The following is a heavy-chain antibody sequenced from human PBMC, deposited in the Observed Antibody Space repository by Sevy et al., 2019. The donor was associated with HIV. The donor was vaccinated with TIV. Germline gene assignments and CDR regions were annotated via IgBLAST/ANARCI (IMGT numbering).Heavy chain of an antibody. Sequence: GGSLRLSCAASGFTFSSYWMHWVRQAPWKGLVWVSRINSDGSSTSYADSVKGRFTISRDNAKNTLYLQMNSLRAEDTAVYYCARVYSSGWYSGYFDYWGQGTLVTVSS. V-gene: IGHV3-74*01. CDR2: INSDGSST. J-gene: IGHJ4*02. CDR1: GFTFSSYW. CDR3: ARVYSSGWYSGYFDY. D-gene: IGHD6-19*01.